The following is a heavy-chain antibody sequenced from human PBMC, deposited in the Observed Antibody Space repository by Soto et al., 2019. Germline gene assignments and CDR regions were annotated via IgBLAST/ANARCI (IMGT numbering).Heavy chain of an antibody. CDR2: ISYDGSNK. D-gene: IGHD5-12*01. CDR3: AKDIKWNLPAGYLDN. V-gene: IGHV3-30*18. J-gene: IGHJ4*02. CDR1: GFTFSSYG. Sequence: GGSLRLSCAASGFTFSSYGMHWVRQAPGKGLEWVAVISYDGSNKYYADSVKGRFTIPRDNSKNTLYLQMNSLRAEDTAFYYCAKDIKWNLPAGYLDNWGQGTLVTVSS.